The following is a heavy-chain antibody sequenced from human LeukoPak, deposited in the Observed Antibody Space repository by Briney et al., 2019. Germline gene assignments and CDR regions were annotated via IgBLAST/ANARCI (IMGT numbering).Heavy chain of an antibody. CDR2: INPNSGGT. D-gene: IGHD3-22*01. CDR1: GYTFTGYY. CDR3: HYYDSSGYLGGGDY. Sequence: ASVNVSCKASGYTFTGYYMHWVRQAPGQGLEWIGWINPNSGGTNYAQKFQGRVTMTRDTSISTAYMELSRLRSDDTAVYYCHYYDSSGYLGGGDYWGQGTLVTVSS. J-gene: IGHJ4*02. V-gene: IGHV1-2*02.